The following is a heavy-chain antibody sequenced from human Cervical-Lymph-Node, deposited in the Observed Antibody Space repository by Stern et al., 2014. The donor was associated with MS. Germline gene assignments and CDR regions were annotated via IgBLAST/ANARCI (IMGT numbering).Heavy chain of an antibody. Sequence: QLQLQESGPGLVKPSETLSLTCTVSGGSVSSGSYYWSWIRQPPGKGLEWIGYIYYSGSTNYNPSLTNRVTISLDTPKTQFSLNLSSVPPADTAVYYCARVLSDGTGYPLHYSYYDMDVWAQGTTVPVSS. CDR1: GGSVSSGSYY. CDR3: ARVLSDGTGYPLHYSYYDMDV. D-gene: IGHD3-22*01. V-gene: IGHV4-61*01. J-gene: IGHJ6*02. CDR2: IYYSGST.